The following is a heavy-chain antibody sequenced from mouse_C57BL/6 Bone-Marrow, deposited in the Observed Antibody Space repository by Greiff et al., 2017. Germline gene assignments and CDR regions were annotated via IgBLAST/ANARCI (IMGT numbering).Heavy chain of an antibody. CDR1: GFTFSSYG. Sequence: EVQGVESGGDLVKPGGSLKLSCAASGFTFSSYGMSWVRQTPDKRLEWVATISSGGSYTYYPDSVKGRFTISRDNAKNTLYLQMSSLKSEDTAMYYCAKDTNWFAYWGQGTLVTVSA. D-gene: IGHD5-1-1*01. V-gene: IGHV5-6*01. J-gene: IGHJ3*01. CDR2: ISSGGSYT. CDR3: AKDTNWFAY.